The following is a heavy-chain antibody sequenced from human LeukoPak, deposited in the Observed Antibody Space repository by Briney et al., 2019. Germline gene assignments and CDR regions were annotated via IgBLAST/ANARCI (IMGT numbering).Heavy chain of an antibody. D-gene: IGHD3-22*01. CDR2: IHTSGST. V-gene: IGHV4-4*09. CDR3: ARGYYETSAYSNPFDF. J-gene: IGHJ4*02. Sequence: SETLSLTFTVSGDSISNYYWSWIRQTPGKGLEWIGYIHTSGSTYYNPSLKSRVTISVDTSKNQFSLKLSSVTAADTAVYYCARGYYETSAYSNPFDFWGQGTLVTVSS. CDR1: GDSISNYY.